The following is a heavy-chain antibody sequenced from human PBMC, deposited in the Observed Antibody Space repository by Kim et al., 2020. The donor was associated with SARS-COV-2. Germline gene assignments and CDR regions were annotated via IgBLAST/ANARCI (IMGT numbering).Heavy chain of an antibody. Sequence: SETLSLTCTVSGGSISSYYWSWIRQPPGKGLEWIGYIYYSGSTNYNPSLKSRVTISVDTSKNQFSLKLSSVTAADTAVYYCARARLYYYDSSGYYDYYYYGMDVWGQGTTVTVSS. CDR2: IYYSGST. CDR1: GGSISSYY. J-gene: IGHJ6*02. D-gene: IGHD3-22*01. V-gene: IGHV4-59*01. CDR3: ARARLYYYDSSGYYDYYYYGMDV.